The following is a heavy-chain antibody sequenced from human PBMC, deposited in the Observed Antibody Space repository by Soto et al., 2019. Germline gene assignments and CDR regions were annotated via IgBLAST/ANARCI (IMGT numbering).Heavy chain of an antibody. J-gene: IGHJ4*02. Sequence: LRLSCAASGFTFSSYGMHWVRQAPGKGLEWVAVIWYDGSNKYYADSVKGRFTISRDNSKNTLYLQMKSLRAEDTAVYYCARDGYCSGGSCYSVPVFDYWGQGTQVTVSS. CDR3: ARDGYCSGGSCYSVPVFDY. CDR1: GFTFSSYG. D-gene: IGHD2-15*01. V-gene: IGHV3-33*01. CDR2: IWYDGSNK.